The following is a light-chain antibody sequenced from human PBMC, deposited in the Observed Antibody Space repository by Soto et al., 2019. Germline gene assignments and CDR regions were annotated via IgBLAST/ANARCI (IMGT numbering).Light chain of an antibody. CDR3: AVWDDSLNGYV. J-gene: IGLJ1*01. CDR1: SSNIGSGT. Sequence: QSVLTQPPSASRTPGQTVTISCSGSSSNIGSGTVNWYQQLPGTAPKLLIYSNTHRPSEVPDRVSGSKSGTSASLAISGLQSEDEADYYCAVWDDSLNGYVFGTGTKLTVL. CDR2: SNT. V-gene: IGLV1-44*01.